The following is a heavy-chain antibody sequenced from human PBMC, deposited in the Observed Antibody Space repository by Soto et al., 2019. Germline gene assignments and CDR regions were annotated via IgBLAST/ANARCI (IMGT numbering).Heavy chain of an antibody. CDR2: INHSGNI. CDR3: ARGEVTTGVY. D-gene: IGHD4-17*01. CDR1: GGSVSGYY. Sequence: QVQLQQWGAGLLKPSETLSLTCAVYGGSVSGYYWSWIRQPPGKGLESIGEINHSGNINYSPSLKSRVTMSVDTSKNQLSLKLNSVTAADTAVYYCARGEVTTGVYWGQGTLVTVSS. V-gene: IGHV4-34*01. J-gene: IGHJ4*02.